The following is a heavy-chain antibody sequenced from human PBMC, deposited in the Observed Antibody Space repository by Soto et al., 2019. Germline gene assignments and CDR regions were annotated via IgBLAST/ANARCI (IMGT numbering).Heavy chain of an antibody. J-gene: IGHJ5*02. V-gene: IGHV4-34*01. D-gene: IGHD3-10*01. Sequence: SETLSLTCAVYGGSFSGYYWSWIRQPPGKGLEWIGEINHSGSTNYNPSLKSRVTISVDTSKNQFSLKLSSVTAADTAVYYCARGLVTYGSGSYYNVRWFDPWGQGTMVTVYS. CDR3: ARGLVTYGSGSYYNVRWFDP. CDR1: GGSFSGYY. CDR2: INHSGST.